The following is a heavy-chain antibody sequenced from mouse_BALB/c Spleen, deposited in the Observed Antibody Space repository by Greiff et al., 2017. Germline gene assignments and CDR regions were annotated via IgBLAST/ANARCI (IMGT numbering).Heavy chain of an antibody. CDR1: GDSITSGY. D-gene: IGHD2-14*01. Sequence: EVQVVESGPSLVKPSQTLSLTCSVTGDSITSGYWNWIRKFPGNKLEYMGYISYSGSTYYNPSLKSRISITRDTSKNQYYLQLNSVTTEDTATYYCARGAYYRYDESYFDYWGQGTTLTVSS. CDR2: ISYSGST. CDR3: ARGAYYRYDESYFDY. V-gene: IGHV3-8*02. J-gene: IGHJ2*01.